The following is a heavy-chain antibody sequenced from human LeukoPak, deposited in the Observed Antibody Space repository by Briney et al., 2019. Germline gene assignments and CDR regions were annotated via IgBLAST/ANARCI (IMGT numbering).Heavy chain of an antibody. CDR2: MNPNSGNT. CDR3: AKSKDLIQFDP. D-gene: IGHD5-18*01. CDR1: GYTFASYD. J-gene: IGHJ5*02. Sequence: ASVKVSCKASGYTFASYDINWVRQATGQGLEWMGWMNPNSGNTGYAQKFQGRVTMTRNTAINTAYMELTSLRFEDTAVYYCAKSKDLIQFDPWGQETLVTVSS. V-gene: IGHV1-8*01.